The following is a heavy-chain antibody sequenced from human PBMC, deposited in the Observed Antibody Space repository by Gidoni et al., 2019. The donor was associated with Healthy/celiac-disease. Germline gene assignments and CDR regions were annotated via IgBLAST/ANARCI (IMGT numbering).Heavy chain of an antibody. CDR3: ARQCPCGYYDSGCYFDY. Sequence: QLQLQESGPGLVTPSETPSLPCTASGGSICSSSYYWGWIRQPPGKGLEWIGSIYYSGSTYYNPSLKSRVTISVDTSKNQFSLKLSSVTAADTAVYYCARQCPCGYYDSGCYFDYWGQGTLVTVSS. D-gene: IGHD3-22*01. CDR2: IYYSGST. J-gene: IGHJ4*02. CDR1: GGSICSSSYY. V-gene: IGHV4-39*01.